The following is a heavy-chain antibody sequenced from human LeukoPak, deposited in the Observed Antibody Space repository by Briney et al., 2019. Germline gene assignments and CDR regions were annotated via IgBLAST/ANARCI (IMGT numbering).Heavy chain of an antibody. CDR2: IYYNGRT. D-gene: IGHD4-17*01. J-gene: IGHJ4*02. Sequence: PSETLSLTCTVSGGSISGSNYYWDWIRQPPGKGPEWIGSIYYNGRTEYNPALKSRATISVDTSKNHFSLTLRSVTAADTAIYYCARQPGDYLDYWGRGTLVTVSS. V-gene: IGHV4-39*01. CDR1: GGSISGSNYY. CDR3: ARQPGDYLDY.